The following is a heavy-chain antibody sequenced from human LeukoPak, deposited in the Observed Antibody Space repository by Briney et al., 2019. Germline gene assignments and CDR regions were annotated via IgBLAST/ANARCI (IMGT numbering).Heavy chain of an antibody. CDR2: IYYSGST. D-gene: IGHD1-26*01. CDR3: ARDRNSGSYYSFDP. CDR1: GGSIRSSYYY. J-gene: IGHJ5*02. V-gene: IGHV4-61*01. Sequence: SETLSLTCTVSGGSIRSSYYYWGWIRQPPGKGLEWIGYIYYSGSTNYNPSLKSRVTISVDTSKNQFSLKLSSVTAADTAVYYCARDRNSGSYYSFDPWGQGTLVTVSS.